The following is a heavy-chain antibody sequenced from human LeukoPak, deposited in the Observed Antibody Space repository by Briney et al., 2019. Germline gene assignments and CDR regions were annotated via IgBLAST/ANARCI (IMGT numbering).Heavy chain of an antibody. CDR1: GFTFSSYA. D-gene: IGHD3-3*01. CDR3: AKLVFGVVIQGYMDV. CDR2: ISGSGGST. J-gene: IGHJ6*03. V-gene: IGHV3-23*01. Sequence: SGGSLRLSCAASGFTFSSYAMSWVRQAPGKGLEWVSAISGSGGSTYYADSVKGRFTISRDNSKNTLYLQMNSLRAEDTAVYYCAKLVFGVVIQGYMDVWGKGTTVTVSS.